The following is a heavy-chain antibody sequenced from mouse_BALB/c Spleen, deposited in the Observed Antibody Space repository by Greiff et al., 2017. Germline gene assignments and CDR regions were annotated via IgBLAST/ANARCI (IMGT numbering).Heavy chain of an antibody. CDR2: ISYSGST. Sequence: EVQLQQSGPGLVKPSQSLSLTCTVTGYSITSDYAWNWIRQFPGNKLEWMGYISYSGSTSYNPSLKSRISITRDTSKNQFFLQLNSVTTEDTATYYCAREGELSWFAYWGQGTLVTVSA. CDR3: AREGELSWFAY. V-gene: IGHV3-2*02. J-gene: IGHJ3*01. D-gene: IGHD4-1*01. CDR1: GYSITSDYA.